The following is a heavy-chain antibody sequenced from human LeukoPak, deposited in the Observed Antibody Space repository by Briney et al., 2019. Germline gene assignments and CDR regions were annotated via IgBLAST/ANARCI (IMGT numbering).Heavy chain of an antibody. CDR3: TKVRSGSSNWALRVFDY. CDR1: GFTFSSEA. Sequence: PGGSLRLSCAVSGFTFSSEATGWVRQLRGGGLEWVSTISPAGGTTYYAESMKGRFTISRDNPKSTLYLEMNSLRVEDTAVYYCTKVRSGSSNWALRVFDYWGQGALVTVSS. D-gene: IGHD4-11*01. J-gene: IGHJ4*02. CDR2: ISPAGGTT. V-gene: IGHV3-23*01.